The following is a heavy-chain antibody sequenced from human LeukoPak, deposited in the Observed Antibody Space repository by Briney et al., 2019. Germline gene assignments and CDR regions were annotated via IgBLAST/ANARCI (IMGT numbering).Heavy chain of an antibody. CDR2: IRNAGDGYTT. CDR3: TRDRGAYNLYDY. Sequence: GGSLRLSCAASGFSLSDHYMDWVRQAPGQGPELIGHIRNAGDGYTTEYAASVKGRFTVSRDDSKNSLYLQMNSLKPEDTAVYHCTRDRGAYNLYDYWGQGTLVAVSS. D-gene: IGHD1-1*01. V-gene: IGHV3-72*01. CDR1: GFSLSDHY. J-gene: IGHJ4*02.